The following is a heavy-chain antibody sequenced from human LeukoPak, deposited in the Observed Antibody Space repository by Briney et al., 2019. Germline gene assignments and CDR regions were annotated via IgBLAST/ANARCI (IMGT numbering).Heavy chain of an antibody. Sequence: PSETLSLTCAVSGGSISSSNWWSWARQPPGQGLEWIGEIYHSGSTNYNPSLKSRVTISVDKSKNQFSLKLSSVTAADTAVYYCARVRIAVAGTPFDYWGQGTLVTVSS. J-gene: IGHJ4*02. CDR2: IYHSGST. V-gene: IGHV4-4*02. CDR3: ARVRIAVAGTPFDY. CDR1: GGSISSSNW. D-gene: IGHD6-19*01.